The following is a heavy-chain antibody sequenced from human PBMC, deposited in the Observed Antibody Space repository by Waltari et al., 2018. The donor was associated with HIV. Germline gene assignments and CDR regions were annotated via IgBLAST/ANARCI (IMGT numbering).Heavy chain of an antibody. CDR1: GYTFSDYY. V-gene: IGHV1-2*02. J-gene: IGHJ4*02. CDR3: ARDQTTWYDSSGAADS. Sequence: QVQLVQSVAEVKKAGASVKVSCRASGYTFSDYYLHWVRQAPGQGLEWMGWIYPKSGDTNYAQQFQDRLTLTRDTSIATAYMELTSLDSDDTAMYFCARDQTTWYDSSGAADSWGQGTLVSVSS. CDR2: IYPKSGDT. D-gene: IGHD2-15*01.